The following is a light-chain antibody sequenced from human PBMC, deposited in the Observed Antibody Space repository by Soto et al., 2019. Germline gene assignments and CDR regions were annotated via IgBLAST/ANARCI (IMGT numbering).Light chain of an antibody. CDR1: QSVRSSD. J-gene: IGKJ2*01. Sequence: EIVLTQSPGTLSLSPGERATLSCRASQSVRSSDLAWYQQKPGQAPRLLIYGASSRATGIPDRFSGSGSGTDFTLTISRREPEDFAVYYCQQYGSAPYTFGQGTKLEIK. CDR2: GAS. V-gene: IGKV3-20*01. CDR3: QQYGSAPYT.